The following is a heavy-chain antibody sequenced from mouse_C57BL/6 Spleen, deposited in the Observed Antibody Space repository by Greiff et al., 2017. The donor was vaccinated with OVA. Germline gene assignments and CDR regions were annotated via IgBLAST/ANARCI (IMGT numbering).Heavy chain of an antibody. CDR3: ATGVVATNY. Sequence: VQLQQSGPELVKPGASVKISCKASGYTFTDYYMNWVKQSHGKSLEWIGDINPNNGGTSYNQKFKGKATLTVDKSSSTAYMELRSLTSEDSAVYYCATGVVATNYWGQGTTLTVSS. D-gene: IGHD1-1*01. CDR1: GYTFTDYY. J-gene: IGHJ2*01. V-gene: IGHV1-26*01. CDR2: INPNNGGT.